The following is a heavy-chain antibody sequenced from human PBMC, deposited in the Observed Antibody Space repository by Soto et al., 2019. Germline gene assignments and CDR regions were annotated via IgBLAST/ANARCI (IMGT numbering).Heavy chain of an antibody. CDR2: IYYSGST. Sequence: QVQLQESGPGLVKPSETLSLTCTVSGGSISSYYWSWIRQPPGKGLEWIGYIYYSGSTNYNPSLKSRGTVPVDTCKNQFSLKLSAVTPEDTAVDYCAREWGDTRFGGSRGFGPWGQGTLVTVPS. CDR3: AREWGDTRFGGSRGFGP. J-gene: IGHJ5*02. D-gene: IGHD3-16*01. CDR1: GGSISSYY. V-gene: IGHV4-59*01.